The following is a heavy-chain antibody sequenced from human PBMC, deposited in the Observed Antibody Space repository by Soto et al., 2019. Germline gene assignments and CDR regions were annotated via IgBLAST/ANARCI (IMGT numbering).Heavy chain of an antibody. J-gene: IGHJ4*02. Sequence: SVEVSCKASGGTFSSYAIRWVRQAPGQGLEWMGGSISIFGTAYYAQKFQGRVTITADESTSTAYMELSSLRSEDTAVYYCARDLREELLVYWGQGTLVTVSS. CDR1: GGTFSSYA. CDR2: SISIFGTA. V-gene: IGHV1-69*13. D-gene: IGHD1-26*01. CDR3: ARDLREELLVY.